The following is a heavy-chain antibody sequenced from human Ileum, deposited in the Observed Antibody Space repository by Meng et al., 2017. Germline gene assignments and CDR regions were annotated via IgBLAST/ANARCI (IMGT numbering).Heavy chain of an antibody. D-gene: IGHD2-2*02. CDR2: TYYSGTT. J-gene: IGHJ4*02. V-gene: IGHV4-59*08. Sequence: QVQLQVSGPGLVKPSETLSLTCTVSGGSISGSYWSWIRQFPGKGLEWIGYTYYSGTTNYNPSIRGRVTMSVDTSRAQFSLKLTSVTAADTAIYYCARGKAIPDFWGQGTLVTVSS. CDR3: ARGKAIPDF. CDR1: GGSISGSY.